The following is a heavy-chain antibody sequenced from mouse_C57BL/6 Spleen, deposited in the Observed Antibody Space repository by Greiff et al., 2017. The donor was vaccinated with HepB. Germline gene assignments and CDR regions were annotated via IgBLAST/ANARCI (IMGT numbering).Heavy chain of an antibody. Sequence: EVQLQESGGGLVKPGGSLKLSCAASGFTFSSYAMSWVRQTPEKRLEWVATISDGGSYTYYPDNVKGRFTISRDNAKNNLYLQMSHLKSEDTAMYYCARDYDPFAYWGQGTLVTVSA. D-gene: IGHD2-3*01. CDR1: GFTFSSYA. CDR3: ARDYDPFAY. J-gene: IGHJ3*01. V-gene: IGHV5-4*01. CDR2: ISDGGSYT.